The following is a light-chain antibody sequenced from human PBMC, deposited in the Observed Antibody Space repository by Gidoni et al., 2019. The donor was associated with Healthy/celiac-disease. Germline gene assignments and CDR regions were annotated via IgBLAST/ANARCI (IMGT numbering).Light chain of an antibody. CDR3: RGLT. V-gene: IGKV1-9*01. CDR2: AAS. J-gene: IGKJ4*01. Sequence: DIQLTQSPSFLSASVGDRVTITCRASQGISSYLAWYQQKPGKAPKLLIYAASTLQSGVPSMFRGSGSGPEFTLTIRSLQPEDFATYYCRGLTFGGGTKVEIK. CDR1: QGISSY.